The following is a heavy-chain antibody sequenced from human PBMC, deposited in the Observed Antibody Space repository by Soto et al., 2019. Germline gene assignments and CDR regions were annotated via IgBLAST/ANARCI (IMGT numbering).Heavy chain of an antibody. J-gene: IGHJ6*02. CDR1: GFSLSGSGMR. Sequence: SGPTLVNPTQTLTLACTVSGFSLSGSGMRVTWIRQPPGKALEWLARIDWEDTKLYSTSLKTRLTISKDTSKNQVVLTMTNVDPADTGTYYCARAFYGMDVWGQGTTVTVSS. CDR3: ARAFYGMDV. CDR2: IDWEDTK. V-gene: IGHV2-70*04.